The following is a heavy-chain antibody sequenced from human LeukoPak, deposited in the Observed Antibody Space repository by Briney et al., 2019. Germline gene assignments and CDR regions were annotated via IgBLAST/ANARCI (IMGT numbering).Heavy chain of an antibody. V-gene: IGHV1-8*02. CDR1: GYTFTSYG. J-gene: IGHJ4*02. CDR3: ARGVGSGSYYKGSYYFDY. D-gene: IGHD3-10*01. Sequence: ASVKVSCKASGYTFTSYGISWVRQAPGQGLEWMGWINPNSGNTGYAQKFQGRVTMTRNTSISTAYMELSSLRSEDTAVYYCARGVGSGSYYKGSYYFDYWGQGTLVTVSS. CDR2: INPNSGNT.